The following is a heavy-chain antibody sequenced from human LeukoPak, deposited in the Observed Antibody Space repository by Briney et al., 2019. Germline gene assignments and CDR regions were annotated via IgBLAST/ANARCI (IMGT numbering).Heavy chain of an antibody. CDR3: ARDSGSQSFDY. CDR2: IKQDGSEK. CDR1: GFTFSSYW. J-gene: IGHJ4*02. D-gene: IGHD1-26*01. Sequence: GSLRLSCAASGFTFSSYWMSWVRQAPGKGREWVANIKQDGSEKYYVDSVKGRFTISRDNAKNSLYLQMNSLRAEDTAVYYCARDSGSQSFDYWGQGTLVTVSS. V-gene: IGHV3-7*04.